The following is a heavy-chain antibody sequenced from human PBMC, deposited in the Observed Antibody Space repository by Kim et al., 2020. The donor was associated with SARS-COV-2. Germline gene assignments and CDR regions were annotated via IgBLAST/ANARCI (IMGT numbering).Heavy chain of an antibody. CDR3: ARQCTSGPYY. CDR2: IYYSGST. CDR1: GASISSYY. V-gene: IGHV4-59*08. Sequence: SETLSLTCTVSGASISSYYWSWIRQPPGKGLEWIGYIYYSGSTYYNPSLKIRVTITVDTSKNQFSLKLNSVTAADTATYYCARQCTSGPYYLGQGTLGT. J-gene: IGHJ4*02.